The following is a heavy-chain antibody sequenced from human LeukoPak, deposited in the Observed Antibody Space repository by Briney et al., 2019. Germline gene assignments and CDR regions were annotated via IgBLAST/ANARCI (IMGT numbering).Heavy chain of an antibody. CDR2: VSDSNGST. D-gene: IGHD6-19*01. Sequence: PGGSLRLSCAASGFTFSNYAVSWVRQAPGQGLEWVSSVSDSNGSTYHADSEKGRFTISRDNSKNRLYLQMNSLRAEDTAVYYCAKPPHGQWLAFDYWGQGTLVTVSS. CDR3: AKPPHGQWLAFDY. J-gene: IGHJ4*02. V-gene: IGHV3-23*01. CDR1: GFTFSNYA.